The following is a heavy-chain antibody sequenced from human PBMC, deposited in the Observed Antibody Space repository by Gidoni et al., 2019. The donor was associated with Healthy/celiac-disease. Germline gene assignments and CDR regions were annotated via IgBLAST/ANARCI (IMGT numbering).Heavy chain of an antibody. J-gene: IGHJ4*02. CDR3: TRDGAVGNY. D-gene: IGHD6-19*01. CDR1: GFTFSGSA. V-gene: IGHV3-73*01. CDR2: IRSKANSYAT. Sequence: EVQLVESGGGLVQPGGSLKLSCAASGFTFSGSAMHWVRQASGKGLEWVGRIRSKANSYATAYAASVKGRFTISRDDSKNTAYLQMNSLKTEDTAVYYCTRDGAVGNYWGQGTLVTVSS.